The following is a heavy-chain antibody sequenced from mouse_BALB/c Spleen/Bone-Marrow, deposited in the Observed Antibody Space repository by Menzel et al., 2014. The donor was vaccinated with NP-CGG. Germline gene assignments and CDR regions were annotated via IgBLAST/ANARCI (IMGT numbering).Heavy chain of an antibody. CDR2: INPYNDVT. J-gene: IGHJ1*01. CDR1: GNTFTTYV. Sequence: VQLQQPGPELVKPGASVKMSCKASGNTFTTYVMHWVKQKPGQGLEWIGYINPYNDVTKYNEMFKDKATLTSDKSSSTAYMDLSSLTSEDSAVYYCARSVQQDWYFDVWGAGTTVTVSS. V-gene: IGHV1-14*01. CDR3: ARSVQQDWYFDV. D-gene: IGHD1-1*01.